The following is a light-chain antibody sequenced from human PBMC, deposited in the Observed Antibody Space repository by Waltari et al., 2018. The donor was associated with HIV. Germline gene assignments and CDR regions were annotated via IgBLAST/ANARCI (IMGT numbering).Light chain of an antibody. CDR3: SSYAGSAVV. J-gene: IGLJ2*01. Sequence: QSALTQPPSASGSPGQSVTISCTGTGNDVGGYNYGSWYQLHPGKAPKLLIYDVTKRPSGVPDRFSGSKSGNTASLTVSGLQGDDEADYYCSSYAGSAVVFGGGTKLTVL. CDR1: GNDVGGYNY. CDR2: DVT. V-gene: IGLV2-8*01.